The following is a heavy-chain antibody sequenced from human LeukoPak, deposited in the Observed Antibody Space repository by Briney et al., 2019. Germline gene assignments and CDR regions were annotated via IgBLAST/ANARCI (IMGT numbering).Heavy chain of an antibody. CDR3: AGGYTTYWAFDY. D-gene: IGHD6-25*01. CDR2: IHNTGST. J-gene: IGHJ4*02. V-gene: IGHV4-4*09. Sequence: KPSETLSLTCSVSGGSVTGYSWSWVRQPPGKGLEWIGYIHNTGSTNYNPSLKSGISISVDTSKNQFSLKMSSVTASDTAVYYCAGGYTTYWAFDYWGQGALVIVSS. CDR1: GGSVTGYS.